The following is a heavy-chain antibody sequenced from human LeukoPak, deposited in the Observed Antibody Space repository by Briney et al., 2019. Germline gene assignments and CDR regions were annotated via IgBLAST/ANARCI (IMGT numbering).Heavy chain of an antibody. CDR1: GYTFTGYY. CDR2: INPNSGGT. D-gene: IGHD3-10*01. Sequence: VASVKVSCKASGYTFTGYYMHWVRQAPGQGLEWMGWINPNSGGTNYAQKFQGRVTMTRDTSISTAYMELSRLRSDDTAVYYCARDEGKTMVRGVILYYFDCWGQRTLVSVSS. J-gene: IGHJ4*02. CDR3: ARDEGKTMVRGVILYYFDC. V-gene: IGHV1-2*02.